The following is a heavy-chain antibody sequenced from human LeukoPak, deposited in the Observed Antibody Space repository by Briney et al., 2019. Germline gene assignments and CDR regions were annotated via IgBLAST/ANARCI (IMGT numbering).Heavy chain of an antibody. Sequence: ASVKVSRKASGYTFTSYDINWVRQATGQGLEWMGWMDPNSGNTGYAQKFQGRVTMTRNTSISTAYMELSSLRSEDTAVYYCARDHLPHCSSTSCYTHYYGMDVWGQGTTVTVSS. CDR2: MDPNSGNT. D-gene: IGHD2-2*02. CDR3: ARDHLPHCSSTSCYTHYYGMDV. CDR1: GYTFTSYD. V-gene: IGHV1-8*01. J-gene: IGHJ6*02.